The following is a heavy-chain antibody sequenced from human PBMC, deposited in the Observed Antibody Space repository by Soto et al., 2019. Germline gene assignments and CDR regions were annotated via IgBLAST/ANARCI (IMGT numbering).Heavy chain of an antibody. CDR1: GYTFNKYG. CDR3: AREAAVSADMAVDI. Sequence: QVQLVQSGAEVKKPGASVKVSCKTSGYTFNKYGVSWVRQAPGQGLEWMGWISGNNGNTNYAQKCQGRVTLTLDSSTNTAYMEVRSLRSDDTAMYYCAREAAVSADMAVDIWGQGTMVTVSS. CDR2: ISGNNGNT. V-gene: IGHV1-18*01. D-gene: IGHD6-25*01. J-gene: IGHJ3*02.